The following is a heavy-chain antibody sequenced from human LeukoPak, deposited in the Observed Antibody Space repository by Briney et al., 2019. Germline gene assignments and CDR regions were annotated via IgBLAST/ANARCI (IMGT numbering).Heavy chain of an antibody. CDR3: ARSHRGYYYGSGSIDAFDI. D-gene: IGHD3-10*01. CDR1: GYTFTSYD. J-gene: IGHJ3*02. V-gene: IGHV1-8*03. CDR2: MNPNSGNT. Sequence: ASVKVSCKASGYTFTSYDINWVRQATGQGLEWMGWMNPNSGNTGYAQKFQGRVTITRNTSISTAYMELSSLRSEDTAVYYCARSHRGYYYGSGSIDAFDIWGQGTMVTVSS.